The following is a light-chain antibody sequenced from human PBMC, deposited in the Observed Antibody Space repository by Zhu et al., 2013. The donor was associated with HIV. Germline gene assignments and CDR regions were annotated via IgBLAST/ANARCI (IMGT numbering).Light chain of an antibody. CDR2: AAS. Sequence: DIQLTQSPSFLSASVGDRVTITCRASHDIGKYLAWYQQKPGKAPTLLIYAASTLQSGVPLRFGGRGSGTEFTLTITGLQPEDFATYYCHHVNDNPAFGPGTTVDV. J-gene: IGKJ3*01. CDR1: HDIGKY. CDR3: HHVNDNPA. V-gene: IGKV1-9*01.